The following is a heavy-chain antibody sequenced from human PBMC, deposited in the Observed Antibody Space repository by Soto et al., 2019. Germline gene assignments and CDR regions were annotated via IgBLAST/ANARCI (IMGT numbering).Heavy chain of an antibody. J-gene: IGHJ5*02. V-gene: IGHV1-69*13. CDR2: IIPIFGTA. CDR1: GGTFSSYA. D-gene: IGHD2-15*01. CDR3: ARDASIAVGGNWFDP. Sequence: SVKVSCKASGGTFSSYAISWVRQAPGQGLEWMGGIIPIFGTANYAQKFQGRVTITADESTSTAYMELSSLRSEDTAVYYCARDASIAVGGNWFDPWGQGTLATVSS.